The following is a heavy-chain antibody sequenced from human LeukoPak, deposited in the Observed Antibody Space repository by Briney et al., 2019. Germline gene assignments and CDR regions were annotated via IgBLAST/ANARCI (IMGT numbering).Heavy chain of an antibody. CDR2: ISAYNGNT. V-gene: IGHV1-18*01. CDR3: ARDGPKTYYYDSSGSTFDY. Sequence: GASVKVSCKASGYTFTSYGISWVRQAPGQGLEWMGWISAYNGNTNYAQKLQGRVTMTTDTSTSTAYMELRSLRSDDTAVLYCARDGPKTYYYDSSGSTFDYWGQGTLVTVSS. J-gene: IGHJ4*02. D-gene: IGHD3-22*01. CDR1: GYTFTSYG.